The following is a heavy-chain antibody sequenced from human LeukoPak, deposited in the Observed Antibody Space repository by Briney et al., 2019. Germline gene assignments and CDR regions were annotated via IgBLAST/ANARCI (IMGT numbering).Heavy chain of an antibody. J-gene: IGHJ4*02. Sequence: SQTLSLTCTVSGGSLSGYYWSWIRQPPGKGLEWIGYIYYTGSTNCDPSLKSRVTISVDTSKNQFSLKLSSVTAADTAVYYCARRVATNPKYYFDYWGQGTLVTVSS. D-gene: IGHD5-24*01. CDR2: IYYTGST. V-gene: IGHV4-59*08. CDR1: GGSLSGYY. CDR3: ARRVATNPKYYFDY.